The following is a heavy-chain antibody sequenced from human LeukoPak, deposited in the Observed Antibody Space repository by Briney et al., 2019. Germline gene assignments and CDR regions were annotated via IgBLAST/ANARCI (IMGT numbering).Heavy chain of an antibody. CDR1: GFTFSSYS. D-gene: IGHD3-22*01. J-gene: IGHJ4*02. V-gene: IGHV3-21*01. CDR2: ISISSSYI. Sequence: GGSLRLPCAASGFTFSSYSINWVRQAPGKGLEWVSSISISSSYIYYADSVKGRFTISRDNAKNSLYLQMNSLRAEDTAVYYCARGPQKNGHSSGYPGYFDYWGQGTLVTVSS. CDR3: ARGPQKNGHSSGYPGYFDY.